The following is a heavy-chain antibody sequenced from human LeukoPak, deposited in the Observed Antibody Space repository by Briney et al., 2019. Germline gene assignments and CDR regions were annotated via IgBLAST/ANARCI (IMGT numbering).Heavy chain of an antibody. J-gene: IGHJ4*02. Sequence: SETLSLTCTVSGVSISTYSWSWIRQPPGKGLEWIGYIYYSGSTNYNPSLKSRVTISVDTSKNQFSLKLSSVTAADTAVYYCARGGGGYCSSTSCYPDFEYWGQGTLVTVSS. CDR3: ARGGGGYCSSTSCYPDFEY. CDR2: IYYSGST. V-gene: IGHV4-59*01. D-gene: IGHD2-2*01. CDR1: GVSISTYS.